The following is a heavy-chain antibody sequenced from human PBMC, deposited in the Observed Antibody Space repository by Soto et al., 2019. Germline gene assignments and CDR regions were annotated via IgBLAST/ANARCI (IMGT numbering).Heavy chain of an antibody. J-gene: IGHJ6*02. CDR1: GFTFSSYA. CDR2: ISYDGSNK. CDR3: ARXTXXXIHYGMDV. Sequence: QVQLVESGGGVVQPGRSLRLSCAASGFTFSSYAMHWVRQAPGKGLEWVAVISYDGSNKYYADSVQGRFTISRDNSTNTVYLQMNSLRAEDTAVYYCARXTXXXIHYGMDVWGQGTTVTVSS. D-gene: IGHD5-18*01. V-gene: IGHV3-30-3*01.